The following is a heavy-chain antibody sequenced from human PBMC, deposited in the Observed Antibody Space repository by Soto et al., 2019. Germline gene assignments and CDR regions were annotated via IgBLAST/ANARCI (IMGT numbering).Heavy chain of an antibody. Sequence: EVQLLESVGGLVQPGGSLRLSCAASGFTFSSYAMSWVRQAPGKGLEWVSAISGSGGSTYYADSVKGRFTISRDNSKNTLDLQMSILRAEDTAVYYCAKDSPYYDDSSGPDRFDYWGQGTRVTVSS. CDR1: GFTFSSYA. D-gene: IGHD3-22*01. CDR3: AKDSPYYDDSSGPDRFDY. J-gene: IGHJ4*02. V-gene: IGHV3-23*01. CDR2: ISGSGGST.